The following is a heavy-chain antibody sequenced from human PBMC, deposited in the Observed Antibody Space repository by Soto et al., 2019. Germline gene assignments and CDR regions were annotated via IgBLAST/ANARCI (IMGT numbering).Heavy chain of an antibody. CDR3: ARGQRFSDWFDP. CDR1: GGTISGYY. V-gene: IGHV4-4*07. J-gene: IGHJ5*02. Sequence: PSETLSLTCNVSGGTISGYYWTWIRQSAGGGLEWIGRIYSSGSTNYNPSLKSRVTISLDTSMNHFSLRLSSVTAADTAVYYCARGQRFSDWFDPWGQGTLVTVSS. D-gene: IGHD3-3*01. CDR2: IYSSGST.